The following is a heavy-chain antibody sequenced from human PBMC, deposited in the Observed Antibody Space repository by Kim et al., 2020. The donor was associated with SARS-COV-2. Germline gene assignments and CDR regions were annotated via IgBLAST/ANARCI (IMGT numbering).Heavy chain of an antibody. Sequence: YSNPSLKSRVTISVDTSQNQFSLKLSSVTAADTAVYYCARDQGNADAFDIWGQGTMVTVSS. J-gene: IGHJ3*02. CDR3: ARDQGNADAFDI. V-gene: IGHV4-30-2*05. D-gene: IGHD1-1*01.